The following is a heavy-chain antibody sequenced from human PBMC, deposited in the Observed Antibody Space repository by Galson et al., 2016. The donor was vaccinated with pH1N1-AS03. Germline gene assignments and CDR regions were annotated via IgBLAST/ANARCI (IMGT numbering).Heavy chain of an antibody. CDR2: IKSKAHGRTT. D-gene: IGHD4-17*01. J-gene: IGHJ3*02. CDR1: GFTFSNSW. V-gene: IGHV3-15*01. CDR3: TTDDYGDYRGTGAGTNDAFDM. Sequence: SLRLSCAASGFTFSNSWMAWVRQAPGKGLEWVGRIKSKAHGRTTDYAAPVKGRFTISRDDSKNTLYLQMNSLKTEDTAVYYCTTDDYGDYRGTGAGTNDAFDMWGQGTMVTVSS.